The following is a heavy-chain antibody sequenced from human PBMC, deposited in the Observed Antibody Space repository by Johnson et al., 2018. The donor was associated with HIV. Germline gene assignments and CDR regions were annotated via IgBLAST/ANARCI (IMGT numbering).Heavy chain of an antibody. CDR2: IYSGGST. Sequence: VESGGVVVHPGGSLRLSCETSRFTFDDYAMHWIRQAPGKGLEWVSVIYSGGSTYYADSVKGRFTISRDNSKNTLYLQMNSLRAEDTAVYYCARRDDIRNGAFDIWGQGTMVTVSS. J-gene: IGHJ3*02. CDR1: RFTFDDYA. V-gene: IGHV3-66*04. D-gene: IGHD3-22*01. CDR3: ARRDDIRNGAFDI.